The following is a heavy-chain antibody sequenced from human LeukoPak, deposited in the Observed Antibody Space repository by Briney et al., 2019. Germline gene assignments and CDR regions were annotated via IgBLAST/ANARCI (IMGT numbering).Heavy chain of an antibody. J-gene: IGHJ6*03. CDR1: GGTFISYA. D-gene: IGHD5-12*01. V-gene: IGHV1-69*01. Sequence: GSSVKVSCKASGGTFISYAISWVRQAPGQGLEWMGGIIPIFGTANYAQKFQGRVTITADESTSTAYMELSSLRSEDTAVYYCARSRYSGYDYRYYYYYMDVWGKGTTVTVSS. CDR2: IIPIFGTA. CDR3: ARSRYSGYDYRYYYYYMDV.